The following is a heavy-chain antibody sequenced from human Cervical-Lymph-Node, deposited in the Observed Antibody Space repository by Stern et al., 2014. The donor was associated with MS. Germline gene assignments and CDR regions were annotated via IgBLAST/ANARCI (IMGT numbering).Heavy chain of an antibody. V-gene: IGHV3-11*01. D-gene: IGHD3-3*01. J-gene: IGHJ4*02. Sequence: VQLVESGGGLVKPGGSLRLSCAASGFTFSDYHMTWIRQAPGKGLEWLSYISGSGATIHYADSVKGRFTISRDNAENSLYLQMYSLTAEDTAVYYCARVYDFWSGYYFDYWGQGALVTVSS. CDR2: ISGSGATI. CDR3: ARVYDFWSGYYFDY. CDR1: GFTFSDYH.